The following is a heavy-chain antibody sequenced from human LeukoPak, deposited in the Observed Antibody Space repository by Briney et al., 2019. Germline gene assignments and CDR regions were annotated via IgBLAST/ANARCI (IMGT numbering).Heavy chain of an antibody. J-gene: IGHJ4*02. CDR1: GGSISSYY. CDR3: ARILRDYYDSSGYYSTTTFDY. Sequence: SETLSLTCTVSGGSISSYYWSWIRQPAGKGLEWIGRIYTSGSTNYNPSLKSRVTMSVDTSKNQFSLKLSSVTAADTAVYYCARILRDYYDSSGYYSTTTFDYWGQGTLVTVSS. V-gene: IGHV4-4*07. CDR2: IYTSGST. D-gene: IGHD3-22*01.